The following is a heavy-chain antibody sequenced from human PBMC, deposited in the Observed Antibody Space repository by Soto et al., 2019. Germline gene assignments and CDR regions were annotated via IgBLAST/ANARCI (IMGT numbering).Heavy chain of an antibody. CDR3: ARGGGYYFDY. CDR1: GFTFSSYA. V-gene: IGHV3-64*01. Sequence: EVQLVESGGGLVQPGGSLRLSCAASGFTFSSYAMHWVRQAPGKGLEYVSAISSNGGSTYYANSVKGRFTISRDNSKNTLYHQMGSLRAEVMAVYYSARGGGYYFDYWCQGTLVTVSS. J-gene: IGHJ4*02. CDR2: ISSNGGST.